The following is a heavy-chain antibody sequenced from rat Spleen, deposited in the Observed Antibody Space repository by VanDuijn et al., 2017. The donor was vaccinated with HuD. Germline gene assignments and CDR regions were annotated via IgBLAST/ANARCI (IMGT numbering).Heavy chain of an antibody. Sequence: EVQLQESGPGLVKPSQSLSLTCSVTGFSITTHYWDWIRKFPGNKMEWMGYINYSGSTTYNPSLKSRISITRDSSKNQFFLHLNSVTTEDTATYYCARWDYYSPRWYFDFWGPGTMVTVSS. CDR2: INYSGST. CDR3: ARWDYYSPRWYFDF. D-gene: IGHD1-1*01. CDR1: GFSITTHY. J-gene: IGHJ1*01. V-gene: IGHV3-1*01.